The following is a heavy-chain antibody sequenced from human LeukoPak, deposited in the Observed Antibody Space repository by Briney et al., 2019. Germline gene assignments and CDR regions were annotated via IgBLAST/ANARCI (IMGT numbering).Heavy chain of an antibody. D-gene: IGHD5-24*01. V-gene: IGHV3-23*01. CDR3: AKDHGEMNDAFDI. J-gene: IGHJ3*02. Sequence: GGSLRLSCSASGFTFSSYAMSWVRQAPGKGLEWVSAISGSGGSTYYADSVKGRFTISRDNSKNTLYLQMNSLRAEDTAVYYCAKDHGEMNDAFDIWGQGTMVTVSS. CDR2: ISGSGGST. CDR1: GFTFSSYA.